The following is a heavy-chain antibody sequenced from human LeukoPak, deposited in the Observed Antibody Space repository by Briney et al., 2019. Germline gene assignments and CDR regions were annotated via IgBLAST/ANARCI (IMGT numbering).Heavy chain of an antibody. CDR2: MNPNSGNT. Sequence: ASVKVSCKASGYTFTSYDINWVRQATGQGLEWMGWMNPNSGNTGYAQKFQGRVTMTRNTSISTAYMELSSPRSEDTAVYYCARGTRPMVRGVKKPYYFDYWGQGTLVTVSS. J-gene: IGHJ4*02. V-gene: IGHV1-8*01. CDR1: GYTFTSYD. D-gene: IGHD3-10*01. CDR3: ARGTRPMVRGVKKPYYFDY.